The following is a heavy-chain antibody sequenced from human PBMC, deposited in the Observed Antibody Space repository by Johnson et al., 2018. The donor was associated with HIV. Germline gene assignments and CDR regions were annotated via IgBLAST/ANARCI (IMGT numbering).Heavy chain of an antibody. V-gene: IGHV3-30*03. CDR2: ISLDGNDE. Sequence: QVQLVESGGGVVQPGRSLRLSCAASGFTFSSYGMHWVRQAPGKGLAWVAVISLDGNDEYYADSVRGRFTISKDNSKNILYLQMDSLRPEDTAVYRCARDPDYYDSSGSEAFDIWGQGTMVTVSS. J-gene: IGHJ3*02. CDR3: ARDPDYYDSSGSEAFDI. D-gene: IGHD3-22*01. CDR1: GFTFSSYG.